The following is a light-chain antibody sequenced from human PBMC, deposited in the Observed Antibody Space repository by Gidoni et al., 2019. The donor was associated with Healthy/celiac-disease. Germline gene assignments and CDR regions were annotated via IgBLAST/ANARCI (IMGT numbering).Light chain of an antibody. Sequence: DTQMTQSPSTLSASVGDRVTITCRASQSISSWLAWYQQKPGKAPKLLIYKASSLESGVPSRFSGSGSGTEFTLTISSLQPDYFATYYCQQYNSFSGTFGQGTKVEIK. CDR2: KAS. V-gene: IGKV1-5*03. CDR1: QSISSW. CDR3: QQYNSFSGT. J-gene: IGKJ1*01.